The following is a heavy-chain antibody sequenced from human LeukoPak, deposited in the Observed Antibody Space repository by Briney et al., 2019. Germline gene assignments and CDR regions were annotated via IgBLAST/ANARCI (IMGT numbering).Heavy chain of an antibody. D-gene: IGHD3-10*01. CDR3: ARGFVLGSQGVIIPYYYYGMDV. Sequence: PSETLSLTCAVYGGSFSGYYWSWIRQPPGKGLEWIGEINHSGSTNYNPSLKSRVTISVDTSKNQFSLKLSSVTAADTAVYYCARGFVLGSQGVIIPYYYYGMDVWGQGTTVTVSS. V-gene: IGHV4-34*01. CDR1: GGSFSGYY. CDR2: INHSGST. J-gene: IGHJ6*02.